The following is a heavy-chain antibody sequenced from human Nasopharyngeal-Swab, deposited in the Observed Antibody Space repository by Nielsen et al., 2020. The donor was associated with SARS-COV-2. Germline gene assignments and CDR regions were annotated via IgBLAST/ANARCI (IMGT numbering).Heavy chain of an antibody. CDR3: ARESARRHYYYGMDV. V-gene: IGHV4-30-4*01. D-gene: IGHD6-6*01. CDR2: IYYSGST. J-gene: IGHJ6*02. CDR1: GGSISSGDYY. Sequence: SETLSLTCTVSGGSISSGDYYWSWIRQPPGKGLEWIGYIYYSGSTNYNPSLKSRVTISVDTSKNQFSLKLSSVTAADTAVYYCARESARRHYYYGMDVWGQGTTVTVSS.